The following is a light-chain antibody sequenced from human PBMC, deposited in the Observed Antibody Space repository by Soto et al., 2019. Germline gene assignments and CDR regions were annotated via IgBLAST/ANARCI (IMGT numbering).Light chain of an antibody. CDR3: QHYNNWPPWT. Sequence: EIVMTQSPATLSASPGERVTLSCRASQSVSVNLAWYQQNPGQAPRLLIYGASTRATGIPARFSGSGSGTKFTLTISSLQSEDFAVYYCQHYNNWPPWTFGQGTKVEIK. V-gene: IGKV3-15*01. CDR2: GAS. CDR1: QSVSVN. J-gene: IGKJ1*01.